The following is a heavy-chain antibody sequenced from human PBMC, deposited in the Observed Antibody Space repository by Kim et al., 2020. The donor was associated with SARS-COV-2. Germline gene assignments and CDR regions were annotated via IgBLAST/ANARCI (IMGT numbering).Heavy chain of an antibody. J-gene: IGHJ4*02. Sequence: SETLSLTCAVYGGSFSGYYWSWIRQPPGKGLERIGEINHSGSTNYNPSLKSRVTISVDTSKNQFSLKLSSVTAADTAVYYCASRGPHTAAFDYWGQGTLVTVSS. CDR1: GGSFSGYY. CDR3: ASRGPHTAAFDY. CDR2: INHSGST. V-gene: IGHV4-34*01. D-gene: IGHD6-13*01.